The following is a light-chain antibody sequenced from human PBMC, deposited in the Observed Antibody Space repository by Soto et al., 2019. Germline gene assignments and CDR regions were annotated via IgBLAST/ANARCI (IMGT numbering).Light chain of an antibody. CDR2: AAS. V-gene: IGKV1-39*01. Sequence: DIQMTQLPSSLPASVGDRVTITCRASQSISTDLSWYQQKPGKAPNLLIYAASTLHAGVPSRFSGSGSGTDFTLTISSLQPEDFATYSCQQSYSMPRTFGQGTKVDIK. J-gene: IGKJ1*01. CDR3: QQSYSMPRT. CDR1: QSISTD.